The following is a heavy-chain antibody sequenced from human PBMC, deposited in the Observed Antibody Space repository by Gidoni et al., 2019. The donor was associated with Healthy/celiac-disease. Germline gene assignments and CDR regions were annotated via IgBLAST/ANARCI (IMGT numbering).Heavy chain of an antibody. Sequence: QVQLVQSGAEVTKPGSSVKVSCKASGGTFSSYAISWVRQAPGQGLEWMGGIIPIFGTANYAQKFQGRVTITADESTSTAYMELSSLRSEDTAVYYCARDPRYFDWSNNWFDPWGQGTLVTVSS. D-gene: IGHD3-9*01. J-gene: IGHJ5*02. CDR3: ARDPRYFDWSNNWFDP. V-gene: IGHV1-69*01. CDR1: GGTFSSYA. CDR2: IIPIFGTA.